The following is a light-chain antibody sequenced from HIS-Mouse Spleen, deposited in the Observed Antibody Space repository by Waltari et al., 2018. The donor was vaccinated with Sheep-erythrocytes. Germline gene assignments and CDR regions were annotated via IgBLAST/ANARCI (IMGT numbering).Light chain of an antibody. Sequence: QSVLTQPPSASGTPGQRVTISCSGSSSTIGSNTVNWYQQLPGTAPKLLIYSNNQRPSGGPDRFSGSKSGTSASLAISGLQSEDEADYYCAAWDDSLNGAVFGGGTQLTAL. CDR3: AAWDDSLNGAV. CDR1: SSTIGSNT. CDR2: SNN. V-gene: IGLV1-44*01. J-gene: IGLJ7*02.